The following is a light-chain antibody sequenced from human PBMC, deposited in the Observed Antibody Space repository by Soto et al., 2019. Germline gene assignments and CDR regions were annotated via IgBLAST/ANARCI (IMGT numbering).Light chain of an antibody. Sequence: SYELTQPTSVSVSPGQTARITCSGDALPKQYAYWYQQKPGQAPVLVIYKDSERPSGIPERFSGSSSGTTVTLTISGVQSEDEADYYCQYADRSGNYEVFVGGTQVTVL. J-gene: IGLJ3*02. V-gene: IGLV3-25*03. CDR2: KDS. CDR1: ALPKQY. CDR3: QYADRSGNYEV.